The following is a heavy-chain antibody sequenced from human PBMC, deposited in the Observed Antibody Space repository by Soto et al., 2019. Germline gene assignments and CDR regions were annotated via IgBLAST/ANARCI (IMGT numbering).Heavy chain of an antibody. CDR1: GGFVSSGSYY. J-gene: IGHJ3*02. Sequence: QVQLQQWGAGLLKPSETLSLTCAVYGGFVSSGSYYWSWIRQPPGKGLEWIGEMSHSGGTHFNPSLKSRVTISVDTSKNQVSLKRSSVTAADTALYYCARVERGTATTVVDAFDIWGPGTMVTVSS. CDR3: ARVERGTATTVVDAFDI. D-gene: IGHD1-1*01. CDR2: MSHSGGT. V-gene: IGHV4-34*01.